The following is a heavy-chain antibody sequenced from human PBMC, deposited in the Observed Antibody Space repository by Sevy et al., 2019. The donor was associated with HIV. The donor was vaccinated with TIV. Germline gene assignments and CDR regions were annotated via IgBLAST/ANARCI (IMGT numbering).Heavy chain of an antibody. CDR3: ARDRSTVTDY. CDR2: ISYDGSNK. Sequence: GGSLRLSCAASGFTFSSYAMHWVRQAPGKGLEWVAAISYDGSNKYYADSVKGRFTISRDNSKNTLYLQMNSLRAEDTAVYYCARDRSTVTDYWGQGTLVTVSS. J-gene: IGHJ4*02. D-gene: IGHD4-4*01. V-gene: IGHV3-30-3*01. CDR1: GFTFSSYA.